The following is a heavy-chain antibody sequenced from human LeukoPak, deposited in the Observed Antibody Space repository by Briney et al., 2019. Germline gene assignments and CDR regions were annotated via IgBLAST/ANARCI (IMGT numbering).Heavy chain of an antibody. Sequence: ASVKVPCKVSGYTLTELSMHWVRQAPGKGLEWMGGFDPEDGETIYAQKFQGRVTMTEDTSTDTAYMELSSLRSEDTAVYYCATGGVGWSSYDTMYGDYVGGSFDYWGQGTLVTVSS. CDR1: GYTLTELS. CDR2: FDPEDGET. D-gene: IGHD4-17*01. V-gene: IGHV1-24*01. CDR3: ATGGVGWSSYDTMYGDYVGGSFDY. J-gene: IGHJ4*02.